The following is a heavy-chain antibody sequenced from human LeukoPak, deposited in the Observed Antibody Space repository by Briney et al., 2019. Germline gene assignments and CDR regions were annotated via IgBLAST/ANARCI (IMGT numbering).Heavy chain of an antibody. CDR2: IYYSGST. J-gene: IGHJ4*02. CDR1: GGSIRSHY. V-gene: IGHV4-59*11. D-gene: IGHD3-22*01. CDR3: ARDRGDYDSSGYYGYFDY. Sequence: PSETLSLTCTVSGGSIRSHYWSWIRQPPGKGLEWIGYIYYSGSTTYNPSLKSRVTISVDTSKSQFSLKLSSVTAADTAVYYCARDRGDYDSSGYYGYFDYWGQGALVTVSS.